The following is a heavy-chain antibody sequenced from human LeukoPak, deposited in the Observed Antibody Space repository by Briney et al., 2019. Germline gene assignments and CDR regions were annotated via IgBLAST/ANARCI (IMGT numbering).Heavy chain of an antibody. Sequence: SETLSLTCAVYGGSFSGYYWSWVRQPPGKGLEWIGEINHSGSTNYNPSLKSRVTISVDTSKNQFSLKLSSVTAADTAVYYCARARVWFGECLDYWGQGTLVTVSS. CDR1: GGSFSGYY. CDR3: ARARVWFGECLDY. CDR2: INHSGST. D-gene: IGHD3-10*01. V-gene: IGHV4-34*01. J-gene: IGHJ4*02.